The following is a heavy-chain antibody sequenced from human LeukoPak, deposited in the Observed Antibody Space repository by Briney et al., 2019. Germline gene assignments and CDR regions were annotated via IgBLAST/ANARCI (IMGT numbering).Heavy chain of an antibody. CDR1: GFTFSNAW. Sequence: GGSLRLSCAASGFTFSNAWMSWVRQAPGKGLEWVGRIKSKTDGGTTDYAAPVKGRFTISRDDSKNTLYLQMNSLRAEDTAVYYCASPRYGDYEDWFDPWGQGTLVTVSS. J-gene: IGHJ5*02. CDR2: IKSKTDGGTT. D-gene: IGHD4-17*01. V-gene: IGHV3-15*01. CDR3: ASPRYGDYEDWFDP.